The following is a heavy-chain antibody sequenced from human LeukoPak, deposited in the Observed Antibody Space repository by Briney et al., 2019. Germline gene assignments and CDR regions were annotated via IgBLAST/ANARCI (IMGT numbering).Heavy chain of an antibody. CDR3: ASWEVLKDSRDR. D-gene: IGHD1-26*01. CDR2: INRDGTIT. J-gene: IGHJ5*02. V-gene: IGHV3-74*01. Sequence: GGSLRLSCAASGFTFSSYWMHWVRQVPGKGLMWVSRINRDGTITTYADSVRGRFTISRDNAKKTLYLQMSSLGVEDTALYYCASWEVLKDSRDRWGQGTQVTVSS. CDR1: GFTFSSYW.